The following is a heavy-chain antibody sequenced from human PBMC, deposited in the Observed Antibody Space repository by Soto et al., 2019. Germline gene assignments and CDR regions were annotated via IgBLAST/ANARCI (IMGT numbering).Heavy chain of an antibody. CDR3: ATGVPGGRGAFDV. J-gene: IGHJ3*01. Sequence: GGSLRLSCVASGITFSDHYMDWARQAPGRGLEWVGRSRNRIIGYTKEYAASVRGRFTISRHESQNLLYLQMNSLQTDDTAVYFCATGVPGGRGAFDVWGQGTMLTV. D-gene: IGHD2-2*01. CDR2: SRNRIIGYTK. CDR1: GITFSDHY. V-gene: IGHV3-72*01.